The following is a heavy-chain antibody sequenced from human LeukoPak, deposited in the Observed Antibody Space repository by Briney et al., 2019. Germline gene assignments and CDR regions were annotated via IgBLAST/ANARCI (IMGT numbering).Heavy chain of an antibody. D-gene: IGHD6-19*01. CDR3: ARQKGGVAGLKYYFDY. J-gene: IGHJ4*02. Sequence: SETLSLTCTVSGGSISSSTYYWGWIRQPPGKGLEWIGSISYTGTTYYKPSLKSRVTISVDTSKNQFSLNLSSVTAADTAVYYCARQKGGVAGLKYYFDYWGQGTLVTVSS. CDR2: ISYTGTT. V-gene: IGHV4-39*01. CDR1: GGSISSSTYY.